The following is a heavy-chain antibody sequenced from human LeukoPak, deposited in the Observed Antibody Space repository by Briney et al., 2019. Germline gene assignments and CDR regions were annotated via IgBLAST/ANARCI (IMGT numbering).Heavy chain of an antibody. CDR1: GGSFSDYY. Sequence: PSETLSLTCAVYGGSFSDYYWTWIRQPPREGLEWIGEINHSGSTNYKPSLKSRVTISVDTSKNQFSLKLSSVTAADTAVYYCARGDPNYYGSGSYFIGWFDPWGQGTLVTVSS. CDR2: INHSGST. CDR3: ARGDPNYYGSGSYFIGWFDP. D-gene: IGHD3-10*01. J-gene: IGHJ5*02. V-gene: IGHV4-34*01.